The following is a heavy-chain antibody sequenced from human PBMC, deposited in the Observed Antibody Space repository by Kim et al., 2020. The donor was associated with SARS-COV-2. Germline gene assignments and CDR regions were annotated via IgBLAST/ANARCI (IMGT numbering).Heavy chain of an antibody. V-gene: IGHV4-59*13. CDR3: ARGGDGYNFGY. J-gene: IGHJ4*02. D-gene: IGHD5-12*01. Sequence: SETLSLTCTVSGGTISSYYWSWIRQPPGKGLEWIGYIYYSGSTNYNPSPKSRVTISLDTSKNQFSLKLSSVTAADTAVYYCARGGDGYNFGYWGQGTLVTVSS. CDR1: GGTISSYY. CDR2: IYYSGST.